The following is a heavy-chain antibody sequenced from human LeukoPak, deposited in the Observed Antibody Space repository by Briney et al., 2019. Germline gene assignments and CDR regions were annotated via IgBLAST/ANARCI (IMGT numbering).Heavy chain of an antibody. CDR3: ARGLRFLEWFDP. Sequence: PETLSLTCAVYGGSFSGYYWSWIRQPPGKGLEWIGEINHSGSTNYNPSLKSRVTISVDTSKNQFSLKLSSVTAADTAVYYCARGLRFLEWFDPWGQGTLVTVSS. CDR2: INHSGST. V-gene: IGHV4-34*01. J-gene: IGHJ5*02. CDR1: GGSFSGYY. D-gene: IGHD3-3*01.